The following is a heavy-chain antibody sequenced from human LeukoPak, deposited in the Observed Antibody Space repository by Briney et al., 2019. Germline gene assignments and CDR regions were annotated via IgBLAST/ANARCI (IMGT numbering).Heavy chain of an antibody. V-gene: IGHV4-61*02. J-gene: IGHJ5*02. D-gene: IGHD6-13*01. CDR3: ARDGGKGPYSSLIWPFDP. Sequence: SETLSLTCTVSGGSISSGSYYWSWIRQPAGKGLEWIGRIYTSGSTNYNPSLKSRVTISVDTSKNQFSLKLSSVTAADTAVYYCARDGGKGPYSSLIWPFDPWGRGTLVTVSS. CDR1: GGSISSGSYY. CDR2: IYTSGST.